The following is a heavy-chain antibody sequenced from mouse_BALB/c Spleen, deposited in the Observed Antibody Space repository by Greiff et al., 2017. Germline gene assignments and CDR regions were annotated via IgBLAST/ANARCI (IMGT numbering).Heavy chain of an antibody. CDR2: IWAGGST. J-gene: IGHJ2*01. CDR3: ARDFHYYGSSYRFDY. D-gene: IGHD1-1*01. V-gene: IGHV2-9*02. Sequence: VQLQQSGPGLVAPSQSLSITCTVSGFSLTSYGVHWVRQPPGKGLEWLGVIWAGGSTNYNSALMSRLSISKDNSKSQVFLKMNSLQTDDTAMYYCARDFHYYGSSYRFDYWGQGTTLTVSS. CDR1: GFSLTSYG.